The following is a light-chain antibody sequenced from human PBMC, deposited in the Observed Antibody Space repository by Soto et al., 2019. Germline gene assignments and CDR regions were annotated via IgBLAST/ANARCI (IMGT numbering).Light chain of an antibody. Sequence: QSALTQPASVSGSPGQSITISCTGTSSDVGAYNHVSWYQQHPGKVPKVVIYEVNNRPSGVSNRFSASKSGNTASLTISGLQAEDEADYYCSSYTSSSTWVFGGGTKLTVL. V-gene: IGLV2-14*03. CDR2: EVN. J-gene: IGLJ3*02. CDR1: SSDVGAYNH. CDR3: SSYTSSSTWV.